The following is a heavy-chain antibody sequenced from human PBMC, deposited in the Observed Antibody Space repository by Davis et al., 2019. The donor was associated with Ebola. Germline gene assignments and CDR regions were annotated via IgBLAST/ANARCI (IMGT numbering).Heavy chain of an antibody. CDR3: ARGVGSAASPLGVYYYYYYMDV. CDR1: GYTFTSYD. J-gene: IGHJ6*03. Sequence: ASVKVSCKASGYTFTSYDINWVRQATGQGLEWMGWMNPNSGNTGYAQKFQGRVTITRNTSISTAYMELSSLRAEDTAVYYCARGVGSAASPLGVYYYYYYMDVWGKGTTVTVSS. CDR2: MNPNSGNT. D-gene: IGHD6-13*01. V-gene: IGHV1-8*03.